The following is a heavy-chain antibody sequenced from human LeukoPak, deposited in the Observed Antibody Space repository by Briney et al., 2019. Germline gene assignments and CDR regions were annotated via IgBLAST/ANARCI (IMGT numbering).Heavy chain of an antibody. CDR1: GLTFSSSW. Sequence: GGSLRLSCAVSGLTFSSSWMDWVRQAPGKGLEWVASINPDGNKKYSADSVKGRFTISRDNAENSLYLQMNSLRVEDTAFYYCARDLAYGRLDYWGQGMLVTVSS. V-gene: IGHV3-7*01. CDR2: INPDGNKK. J-gene: IGHJ4*02. CDR3: ARDLAYGRLDY. D-gene: IGHD3-16*01.